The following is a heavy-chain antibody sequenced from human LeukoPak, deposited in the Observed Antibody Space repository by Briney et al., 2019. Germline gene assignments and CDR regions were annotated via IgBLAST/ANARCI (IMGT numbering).Heavy chain of an antibody. CDR3: ARVLAVAGTPFDY. CDR1: GGSISTYS. D-gene: IGHD6-19*01. Sequence: KPSETLTLTCTVSGGSISTYSWSWIRQPPGKGLEWLGYVSYSGSTNYNPSLKSRVTMSVDTSKNQFSLKLSSVTAADTAVYYCARVLAVAGTPFDYWGQGTLVTVSS. J-gene: IGHJ4*02. V-gene: IGHV4-59*01. CDR2: VSYSGST.